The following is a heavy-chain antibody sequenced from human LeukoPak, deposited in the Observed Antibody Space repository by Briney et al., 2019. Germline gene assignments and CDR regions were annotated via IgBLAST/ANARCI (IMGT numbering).Heavy chain of an antibody. V-gene: IGHV3-15*01. Sequence: PGGSLRLSCAASGFTFSSYSMSWVRQAPGKGLEWVGRIKSKTDGGTTDYAAPVKGRFTISRDDSKNTLYLQMNSLRAEDTAVYYCAKDRVSGGSPGYYGMDVWGQGTTVTVSS. J-gene: IGHJ6*02. CDR3: AKDRVSGGSPGYYGMDV. CDR2: IKSKTDGGTT. CDR1: GFTFSSYS. D-gene: IGHD3-16*01.